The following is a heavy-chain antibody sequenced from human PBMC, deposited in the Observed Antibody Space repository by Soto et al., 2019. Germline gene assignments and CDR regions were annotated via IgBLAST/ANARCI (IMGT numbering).Heavy chain of an antibody. D-gene: IGHD6-19*01. Sequence: QVQLMQSGSEVKKPGASVKVSCKASGYTFTHYGISWMRQAPGQGLEWMGWINPDKGYTKEAQKFQGRVTMTTDTSTTTAYMEVRSLQSDDTAVYYCARGSSGMSYWGQGTLVIVSS. J-gene: IGHJ1*01. CDR2: INPDKGYT. CDR3: ARGSSGMSY. V-gene: IGHV1-18*01. CDR1: GYTFTHYG.